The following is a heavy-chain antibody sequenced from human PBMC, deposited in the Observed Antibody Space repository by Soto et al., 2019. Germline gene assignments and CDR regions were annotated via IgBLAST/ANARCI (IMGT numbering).Heavy chain of an antibody. CDR2: IYYSGNT. CDR1: GGSNSSGDYY. Sequence: NPSEPLSLTCTVSGGSNSSGDYYWSWIRQPPGNGLESIWYIYYSGNTYFNTSPKCLVILSEETSNDQSSLKLSSVTAADTGVYYCARAAGGFGDSSPFDPWGQGTLVTVSS. V-gene: IGHV4-30-4*01. D-gene: IGHD3-22*01. CDR3: ARAAGGFGDSSPFDP. J-gene: IGHJ5*02.